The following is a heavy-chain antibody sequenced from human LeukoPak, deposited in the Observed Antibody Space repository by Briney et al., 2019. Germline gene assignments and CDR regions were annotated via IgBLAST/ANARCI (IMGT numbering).Heavy chain of an antibody. Sequence: SQTLSLTCTVSGGSISSGDYYWSWIRQPPGKGLEWIGYIYYSGSTYYNPSLKSRVTISVDTSKNQFSLKLSSVTAADTAVYYCARVAIVVVPAAPDTDYYYYYMDVWGKGTTVTVSS. J-gene: IGHJ6*03. CDR2: IYYSGST. CDR3: ARVAIVVVPAAPDTDYYYYYMDV. V-gene: IGHV4-30-4*08. CDR1: GGSISSGDYY. D-gene: IGHD2-2*01.